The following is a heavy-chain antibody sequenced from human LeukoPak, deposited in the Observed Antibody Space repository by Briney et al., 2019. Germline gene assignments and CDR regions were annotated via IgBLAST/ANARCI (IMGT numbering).Heavy chain of an antibody. V-gene: IGHV3-48*04. Sequence: GGSLRLSCAASAFTFSDYSMNWVRQAPGKGLEWVSYISGRSSTIYYADSVKGRFTISRDNAKNSLYLQMNSLRAEDTAVYYCARVHCSSTSCYRGHFDYWGQGTLVTVSS. J-gene: IGHJ4*02. CDR2: ISGRSSTI. CDR3: ARVHCSSTSCYRGHFDY. D-gene: IGHD2-2*02. CDR1: AFTFSDYS.